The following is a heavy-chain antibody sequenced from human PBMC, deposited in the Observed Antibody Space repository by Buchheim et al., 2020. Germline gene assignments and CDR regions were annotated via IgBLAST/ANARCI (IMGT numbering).Heavy chain of an antibody. J-gene: IGHJ4*02. CDR2: IYYSGST. CDR1: GGSISSGDYY. D-gene: IGHD5-12*01. V-gene: IGHV4-30-4*01. Sequence: QVQLQESGPGLVKPSQTLSLTCTVSGGSISSGDYYWSWIRQPPGKGLEWIGYIYYSGSTYYNPSLKSPVTNSVHTSKNHFSLKLSSVTAADTAVYYCAGVPLSGYSGYDLTFDYWGQGTL. CDR3: AGVPLSGYSGYDLTFDY.